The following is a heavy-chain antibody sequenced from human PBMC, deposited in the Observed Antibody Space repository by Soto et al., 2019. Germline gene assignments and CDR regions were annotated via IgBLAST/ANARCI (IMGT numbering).Heavy chain of an antibody. D-gene: IGHD3-10*01. Sequence: SETLSLTCTVSGGSISSGGYYWSWIRQHPGKGLEWIGYIYYSGSTYYNPSLKSRVTISVDTSKNQFSLKLSSVTAADTAVYYCARAAWFGELSRGSREPWGAFDIWGQGTMVTVSS. CDR2: IYYSGST. CDR1: GGSISSGGYY. J-gene: IGHJ3*02. CDR3: ARAAWFGELSRGSREPWGAFDI. V-gene: IGHV4-31*03.